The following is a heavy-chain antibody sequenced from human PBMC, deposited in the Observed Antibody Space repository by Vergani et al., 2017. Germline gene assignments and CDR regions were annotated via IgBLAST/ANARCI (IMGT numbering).Heavy chain of an antibody. V-gene: IGHV4-39*07. Sequence: QLQLQESGPGLVKPSETLSLTCTVSGGSISSSSYYWSWIRQPPGKGLEWIGEINHSGSTNYNPSLKSRVTISVDTSKNQFSLKLSSVTAADTAVYYCAREGRGSSRPGYYYYMDVWGKGTTVTVSS. CDR1: GGSISSSSYY. CDR2: INHSGST. D-gene: IGHD6-6*01. J-gene: IGHJ6*03. CDR3: AREGRGSSRPGYYYYMDV.